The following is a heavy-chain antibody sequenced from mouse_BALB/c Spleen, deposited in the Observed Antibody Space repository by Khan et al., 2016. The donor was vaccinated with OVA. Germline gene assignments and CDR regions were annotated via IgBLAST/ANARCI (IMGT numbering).Heavy chain of an antibody. CDR3: VRGSGNSRFAY. J-gene: IGHJ3*01. CDR2: ISTYYGDA. Sequence: QVQLKQSGAELVRPGVSVKISCKGSGYTFTDFAIHWVKQSHAKSLERIGVISTYYGDADYNQKFKGKATMTVDKSSSTAFVELARLTPEDSANYYCVRGSGNSRFAYWGQGTLVTVSA. V-gene: IGHV1S137*01. D-gene: IGHD1-3*01. CDR1: GYTFTDFA.